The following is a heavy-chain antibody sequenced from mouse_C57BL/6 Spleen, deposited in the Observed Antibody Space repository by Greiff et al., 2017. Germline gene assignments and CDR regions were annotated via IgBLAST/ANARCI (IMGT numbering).Heavy chain of an antibody. D-gene: IGHD1-1*01. CDR3: ARKPYYYGSSRYFDV. Sequence: VKLQQPGAELVMPGASVKLSCKASGYTFTSYWMHWVKQRPGQGLEWIGEIDPSDSSTNYNQQFKGKSTLTVDKSSSTAYMQLSSLTSEDSAVYYCARKPYYYGSSRYFDVWGTGTTVTVSS. CDR1: GYTFTSYW. J-gene: IGHJ1*03. CDR2: IDPSDSST. V-gene: IGHV1-69*01.